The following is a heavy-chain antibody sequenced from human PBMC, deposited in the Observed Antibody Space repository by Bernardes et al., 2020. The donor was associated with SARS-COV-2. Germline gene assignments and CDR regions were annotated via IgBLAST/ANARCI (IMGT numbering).Heavy chain of an antibody. CDR1: GFTFRSSG. J-gene: IGHJ6*02. CDR2: ISYDGSNK. CDR3: AKGPGEVNYYYGMDV. V-gene: IGHV3-30*18. D-gene: IGHD3-22*01. Sequence: GGSLRLSCAASGFTFRSSGMHWVRQAPGPGLAWVAVISYDGSNKYYADSVKGRFTISRDNSKNTLYLQMNSLRAEDTAVYYCAKGPGEVNYYYGMDVWGQGTTVTVS.